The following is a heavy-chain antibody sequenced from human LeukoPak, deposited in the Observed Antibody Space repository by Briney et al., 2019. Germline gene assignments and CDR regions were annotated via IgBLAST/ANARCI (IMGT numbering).Heavy chain of an antibody. D-gene: IGHD3-22*01. V-gene: IGHV7-4-1*02. CDR1: GYTFTSYS. CDR3: ARVVHPYDYESSGLTYDAFDI. Sequence: GASVKVSCKASGYTFTSYSMNWVRQAPGQGLEWLGWINNNTGNPTYAQGVTGRFVFSLDTSVNTAYLQISSLKAEDTAVYYSARVVHPYDYESSGLTYDAFDIWGQGTMVTVSS. J-gene: IGHJ3*02. CDR2: INNNTGNP.